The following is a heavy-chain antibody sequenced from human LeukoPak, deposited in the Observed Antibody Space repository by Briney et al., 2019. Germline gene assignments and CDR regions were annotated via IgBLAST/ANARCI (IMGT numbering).Heavy chain of an antibody. CDR3: ARDVLDYGDYAGYFDY. D-gene: IGHD4-17*01. CDR2: IIPIFGTA. Sequence: GASVKVSCKASGGTFSSYAIGWVRQAPGQGLEWMGGIIPIFGTANYAQKFQGRVTITADESTSTAYMELSSLRSEDTAVYYCARDVLDYGDYAGYFDYWGQGTLVTVSS. V-gene: IGHV1-69*13. CDR1: GGTFSSYA. J-gene: IGHJ4*02.